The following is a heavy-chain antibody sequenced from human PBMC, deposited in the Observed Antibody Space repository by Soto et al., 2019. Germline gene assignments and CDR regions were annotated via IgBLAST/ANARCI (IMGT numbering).Heavy chain of an antibody. CDR1: GFTFSSYW. J-gene: IGHJ4*02. CDR2: INSDGSST. D-gene: IGHD6-19*01. CDR3: ARRGAVAGLHY. V-gene: IGHV3-74*01. Sequence: EVQLVESGGGLVQPGGSLRVSCAASGFTFSSYWMHWVRQAPGKGLVWVSRINSDGSSTSYADSVKGRFTISRDNAKNTLYLQMNRLRAEDTAISYCARRGAVAGLHYWGQGTLVTVSS.